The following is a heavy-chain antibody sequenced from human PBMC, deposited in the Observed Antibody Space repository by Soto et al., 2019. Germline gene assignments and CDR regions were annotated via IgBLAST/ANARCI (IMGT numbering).Heavy chain of an antibody. J-gene: IGHJ4*02. V-gene: IGHV4-61*01. Sequence: PSETLPLTCTVSGGSVSSCSYYWSWIRQPPGKGLEWIGYIYYSGSTNYNPSLKSRVAISVDTSKNQFSLKLSSVTAADTAVYYCARGRPDDYGDPDYFDFWGQGALVTVSS. CDR3: ARGRPDDYGDPDYFDF. D-gene: IGHD4-17*01. CDR2: IYYSGST. CDR1: GGSVSSCSYY.